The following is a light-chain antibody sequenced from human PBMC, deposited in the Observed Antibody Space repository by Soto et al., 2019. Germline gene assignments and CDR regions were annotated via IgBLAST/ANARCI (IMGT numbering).Light chain of an antibody. V-gene: IGKV3-11*01. CDR2: DVS. Sequence: EIVLTQSPATLSLSPGERATLSCRASQSVSSFLAWYQQKPGQAPRLLIYDVSSRATGSPTRFSGSGSGTDFTLTISSLEPEDFAVYYCQQRSTWPLTFGGGTKVEIK. CDR3: QQRSTWPLT. J-gene: IGKJ4*01. CDR1: QSVSSF.